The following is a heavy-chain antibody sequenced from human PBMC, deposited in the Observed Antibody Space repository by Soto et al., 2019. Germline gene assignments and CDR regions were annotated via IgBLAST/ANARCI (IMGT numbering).Heavy chain of an antibody. CDR2: IYHSGST. D-gene: IGHD3-16*02. V-gene: IGHV4-59*01. J-gene: IGHJ4*02. CDR1: GGSISSYY. Sequence: SETLSLTCTVSGGSISSYYWSWIRQPPGKGLEWIGYIYHSGSTNYNPSLKSRVTLSIDTSNNRFSLKLSSVTAADTAVYYCASLNGYRSLKWGQGTLVTVSS. CDR3: ASLNGYRSLK.